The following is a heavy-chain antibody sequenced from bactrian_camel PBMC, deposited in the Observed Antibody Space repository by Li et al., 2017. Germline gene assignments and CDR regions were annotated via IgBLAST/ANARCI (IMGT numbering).Heavy chain of an antibody. CDR2: VIAGSGPT. V-gene: IGHV3S1*01. CDR1: GYTFSTYC. J-gene: IGHJ6*01. CDR3: ATGGCSGGTCYAFGY. Sequence: HVQLVESGGGSVQAGGSLRLSCAASGYTFSTYCMGWFRQAPGKEREGVAVIAGSGPTGYADSVKGRFTISKDNAKNTLYLQMNSLKSEDTALYYCATGGCSGGTCYAFGYWGQGTQVTVS. D-gene: IGHD7*01.